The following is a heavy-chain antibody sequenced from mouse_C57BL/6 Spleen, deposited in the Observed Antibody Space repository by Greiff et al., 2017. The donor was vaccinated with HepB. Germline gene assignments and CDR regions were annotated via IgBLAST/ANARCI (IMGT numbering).Heavy chain of an antibody. D-gene: IGHD6-2*01. Sequence: ESGPGLVKPSPSLSLTCSVTGYSITSGYYWYGIRQFPGNKLEWMGYISYDGSNNYNPSLKNRISITRDTSKNQFFLKLNAVTTEDTATYYCAREHLVYYFDYWGQGTTLTVSS. CDR2: ISYDGSN. V-gene: IGHV3-6*01. CDR1: GYSITSGYY. J-gene: IGHJ2*01. CDR3: AREHLVYYFDY.